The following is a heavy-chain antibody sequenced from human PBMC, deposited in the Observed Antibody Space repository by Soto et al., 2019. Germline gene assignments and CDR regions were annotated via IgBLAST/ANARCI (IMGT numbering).Heavy chain of an antibody. CDR2: INHSGST. CDR1: GGSFSGYY. CDR3: ARDRRLITMVRGVSLWFDP. V-gene: IGHV4-34*01. Sequence: SETLSLTCAVYGGSFSGYYWSWIRQPPGKGLEWIGEINHSGSTNYNPSLKSRVTISVDTSKNQFSLKLSSVTAADTAVYYCARDRRLITMVRGVSLWFDPWGQGTKVTVS. D-gene: IGHD3-10*01. J-gene: IGHJ5*02.